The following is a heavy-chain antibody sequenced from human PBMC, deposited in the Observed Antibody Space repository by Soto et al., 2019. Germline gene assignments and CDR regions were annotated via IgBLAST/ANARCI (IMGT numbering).Heavy chain of an antibody. CDR3: ARRWIEGRVAY. CDR2: IYHSGST. V-gene: IGHV4-4*02. D-gene: IGHD2-2*03. J-gene: IGHJ4*02. CDR1: GGSISSSNW. Sequence: QVQLQASGPGLVKPSGTLSLTCAVSGGSISSSNWWSWVRQPPGKGLEWIGEIYHSGSTNYHPSRKRGSTIGVDKSKNQFSPRLRSATAADTALYFSARRWIEGRVAYRGQGALGCVSS.